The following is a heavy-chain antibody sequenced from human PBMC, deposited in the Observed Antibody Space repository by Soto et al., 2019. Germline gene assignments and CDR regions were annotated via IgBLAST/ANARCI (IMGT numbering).Heavy chain of an antibody. V-gene: IGHV1-18*01. D-gene: IGHD3-10*01. CDR3: ASITMVRGVWDV. CDR2: ISAYNGNA. J-gene: IGHJ6*02. CDR1: GYTFTSYG. Sequence: GASVKVSCKASGYTFTSYGISWVRQAPGQGLEWMGWISAYNGNANYAQKLQGRVTMTTDTSTSTAYMELRSLRSDDTAVYYCASITMVRGVWDVWGQGTTVTVSS.